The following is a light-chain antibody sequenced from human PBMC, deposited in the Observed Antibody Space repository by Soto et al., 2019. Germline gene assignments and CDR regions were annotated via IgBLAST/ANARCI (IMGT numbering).Light chain of an antibody. CDR1: SSDLVSYEL. CDR2: EVT. CDR3: CSYVGNDFFYV. V-gene: IGLV2-23*02. Sequence: CPLTQVASVSGSPGQSVSISCTGDSSDLVSYELVSLYHQHPGKAPRTIIYEVTKRPSGVSKRFSGSKSGNTASLTISGLQPADEADYYGCSYVGNDFFYVFGTGTKSPS. J-gene: IGLJ1*01.